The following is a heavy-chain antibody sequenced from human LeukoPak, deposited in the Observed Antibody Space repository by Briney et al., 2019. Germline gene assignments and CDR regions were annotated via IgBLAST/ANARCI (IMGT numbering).Heavy chain of an antibody. CDR3: ARAGYSSSWSFDY. V-gene: IGHV3-13*01. D-gene: IGHD6-13*01. J-gene: IGHJ4*02. Sequence: PGGSLRLSCAASGFTFSSYDIHWVRQATGKGLEWVSAIGTAGDTYYPGSVEGRFTISRENAKHSLYLQMNSLRAGDTAVYYCARAGYSSSWSFDYWGQGTLVTVSS. CDR2: IGTAGDT. CDR1: GFTFSSYD.